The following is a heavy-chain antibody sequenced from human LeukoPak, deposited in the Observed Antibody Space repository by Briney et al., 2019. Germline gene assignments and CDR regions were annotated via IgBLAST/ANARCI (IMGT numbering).Heavy chain of an antibody. D-gene: IGHD6-13*01. V-gene: IGHV4-59*08. CDR3: ARMWGQQLANWFDP. J-gene: IGHJ5*02. CDR1: GGSISSYY. Sequence: SETLSLTCTVSGGSISSYYWSWIRQPPGKGLGWIGYIYYSGSTNYNPSLKSRVTISVDTSKNQFSLKLSSVTAADTAVYYCARMWGQQLANWFDPWGQGTLVTVSS. CDR2: IYYSGST.